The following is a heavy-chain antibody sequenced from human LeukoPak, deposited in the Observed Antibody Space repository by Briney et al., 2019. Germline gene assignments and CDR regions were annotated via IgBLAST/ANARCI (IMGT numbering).Heavy chain of an antibody. CDR1: GFTFSSYT. CDR3: AKDGGLWVSAHWGDS. CDR2: ITTGDGNT. V-gene: IGHV3-23*01. D-gene: IGHD7-27*01. J-gene: IGHJ4*02. Sequence: GGSLRLSCTASGFTFSSYTMTWVRQAPGKGLKWVSTITTGDGNTYYADSVKGRLTVSRDDSKNTLYLQMNSLRAEDTAVYYCAKDGGLWVSAHWGDSWGRGTLVTVSS.